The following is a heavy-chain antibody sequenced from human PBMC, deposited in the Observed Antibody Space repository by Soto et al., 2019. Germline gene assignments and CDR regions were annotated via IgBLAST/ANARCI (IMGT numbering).Heavy chain of an antibody. Sequence: GGSLRLSCAASGFTFSSYSMNWVRQAPGKGLEWVSYISSSSSTIYYADSVKGRFTISRDNAKNSLYLQMNSLRDEDTAVYYCASVVRGYSGYVSDYWGQGTLVTVSS. CDR2: ISSSSSTI. CDR3: ASVVRGYSGYVSDY. V-gene: IGHV3-48*02. CDR1: GFTFSSYS. D-gene: IGHD5-12*01. J-gene: IGHJ4*02.